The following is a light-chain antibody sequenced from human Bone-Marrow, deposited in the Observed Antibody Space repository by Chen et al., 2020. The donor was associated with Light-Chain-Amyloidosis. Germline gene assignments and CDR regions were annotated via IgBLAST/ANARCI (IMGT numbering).Light chain of an antibody. CDR1: DLPTKY. J-gene: IGLJ2*01. Sequence: SYELTQPPSVSVSPGQTARITCSGDDLPTKYAYWYQKKPGQAPVLVIHRDTERPSGISERFSGSSSGTTATLTIRGVQAEDEADYHCQSADSSGTYEVIFGGGTKLTGL. CDR3: QSADSSGTYEVI. V-gene: IGLV3-25*03. CDR2: RDT.